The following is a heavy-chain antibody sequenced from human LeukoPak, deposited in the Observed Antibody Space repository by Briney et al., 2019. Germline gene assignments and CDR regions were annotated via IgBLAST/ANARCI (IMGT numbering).Heavy chain of an antibody. CDR2: ISNNDVT. V-gene: IGHV3-53*01. D-gene: IGHD1-1*01. J-gene: IGHJ4*02. Sequence: GGSLRLSCAASGITASNFYMMWVRQAPGKGLEWVSYISNNDVTKYADSVGGRLTISRDNSKNILYPQMNSLRVEDTAMYCCASSVTTVGAYDYWGQGAPVTVSS. CDR1: GITASNFY. CDR3: ASSVTTVGAYDY.